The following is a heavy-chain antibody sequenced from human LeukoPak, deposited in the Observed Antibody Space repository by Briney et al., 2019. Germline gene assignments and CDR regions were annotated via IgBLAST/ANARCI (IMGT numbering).Heavy chain of an antibody. CDR2: INHSGST. D-gene: IGHD6-19*01. J-gene: IGHJ3*02. V-gene: IGHV4-34*01. Sequence: SETLSLTCAVYGGSFSGYYWSWIRQPPGKGLEWIGEINHSGSTNYNPSLKSRVTISVDTSKNQFSLKLSSVTAADTAVYYCARDEVAGTGASAFDIWGQGTMVTVSS. CDR1: GGSFSGYY. CDR3: ARDEVAGTGASAFDI.